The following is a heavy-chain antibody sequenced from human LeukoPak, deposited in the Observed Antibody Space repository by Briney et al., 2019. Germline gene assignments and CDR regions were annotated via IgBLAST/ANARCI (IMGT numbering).Heavy chain of an antibody. CDR1: GFTFSSYE. D-gene: IGHD3-22*01. V-gene: IGHV3-48*03. Sequence: PGGSLRLSCAASGFTFSSYEMNWVRQAPGKGLEWVSYISSSGSTIYYADSVKGRFTISRDNSKNTLYLQMNSLRAEDTAVYYCAKYREIDYYDSSGLDYWGQGTLVTVSS. CDR2: ISSSGSTI. J-gene: IGHJ4*02. CDR3: AKYREIDYYDSSGLDY.